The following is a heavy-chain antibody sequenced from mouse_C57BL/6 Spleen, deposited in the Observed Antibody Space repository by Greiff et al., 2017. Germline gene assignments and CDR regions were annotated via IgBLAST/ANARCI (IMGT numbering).Heavy chain of an antibody. CDR1: GYTFTSYW. D-gene: IGHD2-5*01. CDR3: ERGMYSNYPYFDY. Sequence: QVQLQQSGTELVKPGASVKLSCKASGYTFTSYWMHWVKQSPGQGLEWIGNINPSNGGTNYNEKFKSKATLTVDKSSSTAYMLLSSLTSEAAAVYYGERGMYSNYPYFDYWGQGTTLTVSS. CDR2: INPSNGGT. J-gene: IGHJ2*01. V-gene: IGHV1-53*01.